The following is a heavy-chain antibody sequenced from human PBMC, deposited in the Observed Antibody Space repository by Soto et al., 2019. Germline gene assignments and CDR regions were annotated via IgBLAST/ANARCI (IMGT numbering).Heavy chain of an antibody. CDR3: ARVQHPLNWFDP. J-gene: IGHJ5*02. CDR2: IYYSGST. D-gene: IGHD6-13*01. V-gene: IGHV4-39*01. CDR1: GGSISSSSYY. Sequence: SETLSLTCTVSGGSISSSSYYWGWIRQPPGKGLEWIGSIYYSGSTYYNPSLKSRVTISVDTSKNQFSLKLSSVTAADTAVYYCARVQHPLNWFDPWGQGTLVTVSS.